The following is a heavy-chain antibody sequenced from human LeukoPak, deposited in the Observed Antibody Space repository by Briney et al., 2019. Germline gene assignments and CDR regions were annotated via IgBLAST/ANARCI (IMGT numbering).Heavy chain of an antibody. V-gene: IGHV3-7*01. Sequence: GGSLRLSCAASGFTFSSYWMSWVRQAPGKGLVWVANIKQDGSEQYYVDSVKGRFTISRDNAKNSLYLQMNSLRAEDTAVYYCARGRYSSTWYHFDYWGQGTLVTVSS. CDR2: IKQDGSEQ. CDR3: ARGRYSSTWYHFDY. J-gene: IGHJ4*02. D-gene: IGHD6-13*01. CDR1: GFTFSSYW.